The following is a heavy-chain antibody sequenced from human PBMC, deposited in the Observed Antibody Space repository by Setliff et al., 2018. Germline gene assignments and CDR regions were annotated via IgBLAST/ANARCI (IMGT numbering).Heavy chain of an antibody. Sequence: GGSLRLSCAASGFTFSSYAMHWVRQAPGKGLEWVATIKHDGTYTYYVDSVKGRFTISRDNAKNSLYLQMNSLRAEDTALYYCAREVWNIYDNDNSWSGYSDHWGQGTLVTVSS. J-gene: IGHJ4*02. CDR2: IKHDGTYT. CDR1: GFTFSSYA. D-gene: IGHD3-3*01. CDR3: AREVWNIYDNDNSWSGYSDH. V-gene: IGHV3-7*03.